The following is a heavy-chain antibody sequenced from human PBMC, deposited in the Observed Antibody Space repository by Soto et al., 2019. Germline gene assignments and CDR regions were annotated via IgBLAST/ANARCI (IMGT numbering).Heavy chain of an antibody. CDR1: GFTFSGSA. V-gene: IGHV3-73*02. D-gene: IGHD1-7*01. Sequence: EVQLVESGGGLVQPGGSLKLPCAASGFTFSGSAMHWVRQASGKGLEWVGRIRSKANSYATAYAASVKGRFTISRDDSKNTAYLQMNSLKTEDTAVYYCAITGTTFGYWGQGTLVTVSS. CDR3: AITGTTFGY. J-gene: IGHJ4*02. CDR2: IRSKANSYAT.